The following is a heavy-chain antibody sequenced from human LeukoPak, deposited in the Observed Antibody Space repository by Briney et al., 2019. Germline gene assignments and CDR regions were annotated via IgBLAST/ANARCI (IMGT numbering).Heavy chain of an antibody. D-gene: IGHD2-2*01. CDR3: AKDEGTVVVPVATNLDS. CDR1: GFTFSSYG. J-gene: IGHJ4*02. Sequence: GSLRLSCAASGFTFSSYGMHWVRQAPGKGLEWVAVISYDGSNKYYADSVQGRFTISRDNSKNTLYLQMNSLRAEDTAVYYCAKDEGTVVVPVATNLDSWGQGTLVTVSS. CDR2: ISYDGSNK. V-gene: IGHV3-30*18.